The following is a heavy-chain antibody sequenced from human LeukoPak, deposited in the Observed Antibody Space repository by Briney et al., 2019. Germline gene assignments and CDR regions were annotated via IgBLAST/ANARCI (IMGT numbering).Heavy chain of an antibody. CDR1: GFTFSTYG. CDR2: NSGGSS. V-gene: IGHV3-23*01. Sequence: GGSLRLSCAASGFTFSTYGVYWVRQAPGKGLEWVSSNSGGSSYYADSVKGRITISRDNSQNTLYLQMNSLRAEDTAVYYCAKGPTAHWFDPWGQGTLVTVS. J-gene: IGHJ5*02. CDR3: AKGPTAHWFDP.